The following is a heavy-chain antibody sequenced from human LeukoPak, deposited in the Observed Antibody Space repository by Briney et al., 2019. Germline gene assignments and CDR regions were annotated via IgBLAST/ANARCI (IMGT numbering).Heavy chain of an antibody. CDR3: ARDPGDTIFGVVTPGKY. J-gene: IGHJ4*02. D-gene: IGHD3-3*01. CDR1: GYTFTSYA. Sequence: ASVKVSCKAYGYTFTSYAMNWVRQAPGQGLEWMGWINTNTGNPTYAQGFTGRFVFSLDTSVSTAYLQISSLKAEDTAVYYCARDPGDTIFGVVTPGKYWGQGTLVTVSS. V-gene: IGHV7-4-1*02. CDR2: INTNTGNP.